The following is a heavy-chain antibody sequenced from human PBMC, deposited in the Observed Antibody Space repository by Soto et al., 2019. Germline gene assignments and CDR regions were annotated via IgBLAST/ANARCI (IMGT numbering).Heavy chain of an antibody. V-gene: IGHV4-30-4*01. CDR2: IFYSGTA. D-gene: IGHD3-10*01. CDR1: CDSIISGNHY. Sequence: PSETLSLTCTFSCDSIISGNHYWSWIRQPPGKGLEWIGYIFYSGTAYYNPSLKSRLTISVDTSKNQFSLKLSSVTAADTAVYYCARTDYGTAYFDPWGQGSLVTVSS. CDR3: ARTDYGTAYFDP. J-gene: IGHJ5*02.